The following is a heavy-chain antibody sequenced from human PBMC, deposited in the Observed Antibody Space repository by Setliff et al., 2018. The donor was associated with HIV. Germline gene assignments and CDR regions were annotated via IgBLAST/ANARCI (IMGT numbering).Heavy chain of an antibody. CDR1: GFTVSNYW. Sequence: PGGSLRLSCAASGFTVSNYWMHWVRQAPGKGLEWVSAISGSGGSTYYADSVKCRFTISRDNSKNTLYLQMNSLRAEDTAIYYCARKGRDVDRWGPGTLVTVSS. CDR2: ISGSGGST. J-gene: IGHJ5*02. D-gene: IGHD3-16*01. V-gene: IGHV3-23*01. CDR3: ARKGRDVDR.